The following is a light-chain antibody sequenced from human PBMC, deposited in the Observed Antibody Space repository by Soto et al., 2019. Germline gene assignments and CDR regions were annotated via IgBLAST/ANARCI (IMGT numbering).Light chain of an antibody. V-gene: IGKV1-39*01. J-gene: IGKJ1*01. CDR1: QSISSY. Sequence: DIQMTQSPSSLSASVGDRVTITCRASQSISSYLNWYQEKPGKAPKLLIYAASNLQSGVPSRFSSSGSGRDFTLTISSLQPEDFATYYCQQSYSTPWTFGQGTKVEIK. CDR3: QQSYSTPWT. CDR2: AAS.